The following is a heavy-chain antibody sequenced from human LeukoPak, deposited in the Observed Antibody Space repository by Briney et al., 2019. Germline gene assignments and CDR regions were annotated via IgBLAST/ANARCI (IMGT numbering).Heavy chain of an antibody. CDR2: IYSGGST. V-gene: IGHV3-66*01. Sequence: GGSLRLSCAASGFTVSSNYMSWVRQAPGKGLERVSGIYSGGSTYYADSVKGRFTISRDNAKNSLYLQMNSLRAEDTAVYYCATRYDILTGYYNDAFDIWGQGTMVTVSS. CDR3: ATRYDILTGYYNDAFDI. D-gene: IGHD3-9*01. CDR1: GFTVSSNY. J-gene: IGHJ3*02.